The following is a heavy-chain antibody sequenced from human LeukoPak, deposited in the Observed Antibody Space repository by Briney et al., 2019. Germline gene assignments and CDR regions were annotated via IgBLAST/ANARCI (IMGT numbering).Heavy chain of an antibody. J-gene: IGHJ5*02. Sequence: SVKVSCKASGGTFSSYAISWVRQAPGQGLEWMGGIIPIFGTANYAQKFQGRVTITADESTSTAYMELSSLRSDDTAVYYCVRSGYDYDWFDPWGQGTLVTVSS. V-gene: IGHV1-69*13. CDR1: GGTFSSYA. CDR3: VRSGYDYDWFDP. D-gene: IGHD5-12*01. CDR2: IIPIFGTA.